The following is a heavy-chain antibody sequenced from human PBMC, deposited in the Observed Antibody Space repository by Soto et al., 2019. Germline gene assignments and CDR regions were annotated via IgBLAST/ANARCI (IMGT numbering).Heavy chain of an antibody. D-gene: IGHD3-10*01. CDR2: ISYDGSNK. V-gene: IGHV3-30*18. CDR1: GGTSVNLC. J-gene: IGHJ6*03. CDR3: AKDGGPYLTMVRGPQGYYYYYYMDV. Sequence: RLCQAASGGTSVNLCMRRVIKTKGKGLEWVAVISYDGSNKYYEGSVKGRFTISRDNSKNTLYLQMNSLRAEDTAVYYCAKDGGPYLTMVRGPQGYYYYYYMDVWGKGTTVTVSS.